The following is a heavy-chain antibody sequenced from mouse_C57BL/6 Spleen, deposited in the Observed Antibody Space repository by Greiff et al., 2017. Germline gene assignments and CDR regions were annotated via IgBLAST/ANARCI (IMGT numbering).Heavy chain of an antibody. J-gene: IGHJ4*01. CDR3: TRTVVTMDY. CDR2: IDPETGGT. Sequence: QVHVKQSGAELVRPGASVTLSCKASGYTFTDYEMHWVKQTPAHGLEWIGAIDPETGGTAYNQKFKGKAILTADKSSSTAYMELRSLTSEDSAVYYCTRTVVTMDYWGQGTSVTVSS. V-gene: IGHV1-15*01. CDR1: GYTFTDYE. D-gene: IGHD1-1*01.